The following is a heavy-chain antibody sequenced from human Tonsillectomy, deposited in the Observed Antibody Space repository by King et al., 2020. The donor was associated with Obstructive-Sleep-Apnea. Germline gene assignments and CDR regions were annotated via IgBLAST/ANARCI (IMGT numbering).Heavy chain of an antibody. Sequence: QLQESGPGLVKPSETLSLTCTVSGGSISSSSHYWGWIRQPPGKGLEWIGSFYYSGSTSYNPSLKSRVTISVDTSKNQFSLKLSSVSAADTAGYYCAREKYSSRWYATEYFDLWGRGTLVTVSS. CDR1: GGSISSSSHY. CDR3: AREKYSSRWYATEYFDL. J-gene: IGHJ2*01. D-gene: IGHD6-13*01. CDR2: FYYSGST. V-gene: IGHV4-39*07.